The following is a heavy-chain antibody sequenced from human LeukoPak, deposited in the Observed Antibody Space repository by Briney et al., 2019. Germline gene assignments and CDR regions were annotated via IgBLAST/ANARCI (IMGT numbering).Heavy chain of an antibody. Sequence: GASVKVSCKASGYTFTGYYMHWVRQAPGQGLEWMGWINPNSGNTDYAQKFQGRFTITINTPISTAYMELSSLRSEDTAVYYCARAFGGHDEWYYFDYWGQGTLVTVSS. CDR1: GYTFTGYY. CDR2: INPNSGNT. D-gene: IGHD5-12*01. CDR3: ARAFGGHDEWYYFDY. V-gene: IGHV1-8*03. J-gene: IGHJ4*02.